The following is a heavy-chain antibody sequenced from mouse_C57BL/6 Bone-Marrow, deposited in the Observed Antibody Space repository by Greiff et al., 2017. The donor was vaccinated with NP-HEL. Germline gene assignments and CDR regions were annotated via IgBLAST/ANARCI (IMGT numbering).Heavy chain of an antibody. CDR1: GFSFNPYA. CDR2: IRSKSNNYAT. V-gene: IGHV10-1*01. J-gene: IGHJ4*01. Sequence: EVKLMESGGGLVQPKGSLKLSCAASGFSFNPYAMNWVRQAPGKGLEWVARIRSKSNNYATYYADSVKDRFTISRDDSESMLYLQMNNLKTEDTAMYYCVRPEGYAMDYWGQGTSVTVSS. CDR3: VRPEGYAMDY.